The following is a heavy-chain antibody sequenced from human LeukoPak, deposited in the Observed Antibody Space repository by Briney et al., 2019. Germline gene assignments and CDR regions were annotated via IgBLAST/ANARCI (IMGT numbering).Heavy chain of an antibody. Sequence: QPGGSLRLSCAASGFTFSSYAMSWVRQAPGKGLEWVSAISGSGGSTYYADSVKGRFTISRDNSKNTLYLQMNSLRAEDTAVYYCARTGASGSYSGKYFDYWGQGTLVTVSS. CDR2: ISGSGGST. V-gene: IGHV3-23*01. J-gene: IGHJ4*02. D-gene: IGHD1-26*01. CDR1: GFTFSSYA. CDR3: ARTGASGSYSGKYFDY.